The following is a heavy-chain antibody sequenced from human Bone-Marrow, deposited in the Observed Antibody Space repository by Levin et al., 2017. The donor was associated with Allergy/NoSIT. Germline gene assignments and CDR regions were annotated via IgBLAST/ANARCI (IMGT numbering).Heavy chain of an antibody. D-gene: IGHD4-17*01. CDR2: IYWDDDK. CDR3: ARLDYGDYVGYSEY. V-gene: IGHV2-5*02. J-gene: IGHJ4*02. CDR1: GFSFSTSGVG. Sequence: SGPTLVKPTQTLTLTCTFSGFSFSTSGVGVGWIRQPPGKALDWLALIYWDDDKRYSPSLKSRLTITKDTSKNQVVLTMTNMDPVDTATYFCARLDYGDYVGYSEYWGQGTLVTVSS.